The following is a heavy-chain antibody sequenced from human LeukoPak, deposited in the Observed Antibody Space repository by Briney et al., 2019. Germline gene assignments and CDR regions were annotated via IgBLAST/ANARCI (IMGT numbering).Heavy chain of an antibody. V-gene: IGHV3-23*01. Sequence: GGSLRLSCAASGFTFSTYAMSWVRQAPGKGLEWVSGIGSGGGTSYAGAAKGRFTISRENSTNTLYLQMNSLRAEEKAVYYCATKPPGAPPLDYWGQGTLVTVSS. D-gene: IGHD3-10*01. J-gene: IGHJ4*02. CDR1: GFTFSTYA. CDR2: IGSGGGT. CDR3: ATKPPGAPPLDY.